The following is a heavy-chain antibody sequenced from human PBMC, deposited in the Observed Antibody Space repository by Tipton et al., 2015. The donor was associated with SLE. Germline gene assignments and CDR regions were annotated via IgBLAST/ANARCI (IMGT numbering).Heavy chain of an antibody. CDR2: IYYSGST. Sequence: TLSLTCTVSGGSISSGSYYWSWIRQPAGKGLEWIGRIYYSGSTYYNPSLKSRVTISVDTSKNQFSLKLSSVTAADTAVYYCARDRAVLLGAFDIWGQGTMVTVSS. V-gene: IGHV4-61*02. D-gene: IGHD3-10*01. CDR1: GGSISSGSYY. CDR3: ARDRAVLLGAFDI. J-gene: IGHJ3*02.